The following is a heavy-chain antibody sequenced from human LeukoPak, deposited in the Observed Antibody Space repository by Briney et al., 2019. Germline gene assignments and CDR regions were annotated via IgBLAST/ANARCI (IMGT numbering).Heavy chain of an antibody. CDR2: IYSGGST. CDR1: GFTVSSNY. Sequence: GGSLRLSCAASGFTVSSNYMSWVRQAPGKGLEWVSVIYSGGSTYYTDSVKGRFTISRDDSKNTLYLQMNSLRAEDTAVYYCAGASEYTRYDWGQGTLVTVSS. J-gene: IGHJ4*02. V-gene: IGHV3-53*01. CDR3: AGASEYTRYD. D-gene: IGHD2/OR15-2a*01.